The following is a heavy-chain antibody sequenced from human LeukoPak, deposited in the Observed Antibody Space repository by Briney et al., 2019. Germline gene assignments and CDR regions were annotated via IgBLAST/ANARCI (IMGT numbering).Heavy chain of an antibody. V-gene: IGHV4-31*03. J-gene: IGHJ4*02. CDR3: ARATYYYDSSVRPFDY. CDR2: IYYSGST. D-gene: IGHD3-22*01. Sequence: SETLSLTCTVSGGSISSGGYYWSWIRQHPGKGLEWIGYIYYSGSTYYNPSLKSRVTISVDTSKNQFSLKLSSVTAADTAVYYCARATYYYDSSVRPFDYWGQGTLVTVSS. CDR1: GGSISSGGYY.